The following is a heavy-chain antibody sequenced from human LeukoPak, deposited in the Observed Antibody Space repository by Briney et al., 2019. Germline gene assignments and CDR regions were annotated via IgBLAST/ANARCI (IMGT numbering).Heavy chain of an antibody. V-gene: IGHV4-34*01. J-gene: IGHJ4*02. CDR2: INHSGST. D-gene: IGHD5-18*01. CDR1: GGSFSGYY. Sequence: PSETLSLTCAVYGGSFSGYYWSWIRQPPGKGLEWIGEINHSGSTNYNPSLKSRVTISVDTSKNQFSLKLSSVTAADTAVYYCARDGGGQLWPLFDYWGQGTLVTVSS. CDR3: ARDGGGQLWPLFDY.